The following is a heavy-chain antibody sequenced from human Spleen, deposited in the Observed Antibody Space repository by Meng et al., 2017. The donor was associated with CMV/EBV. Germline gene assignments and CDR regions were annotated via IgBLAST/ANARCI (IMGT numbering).Heavy chain of an antibody. J-gene: IGHJ6*02. CDR1: GDTSTSFA. CDR2: IIPFFGTT. Sequence: GDTSTSFAISWVRQAPGQGLEWMGGIIPFFGTTDYTQKFQGRLTITTDESATTVYMELSSLTSEDAAVYYCARAALTTQSYYYGMDVWGQGTMVTVSS. D-gene: IGHD4-11*01. V-gene: IGHV1-69*05. CDR3: ARAALTTQSYYYGMDV.